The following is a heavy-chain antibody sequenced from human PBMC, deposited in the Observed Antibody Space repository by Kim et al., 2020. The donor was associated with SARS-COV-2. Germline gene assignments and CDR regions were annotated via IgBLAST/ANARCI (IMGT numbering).Heavy chain of an antibody. CDR1: GGSISSSNCL. V-gene: IGHV4-39*01. J-gene: IGHJ6*01. CDR3: ARQPGLAASATYGFYV. Sequence: SETLSLTCTVSGGSISSSNCLWGWIRQPPGKGLEWIGSIFHSGSTYQNPSLRSRVTISIDTSQNQVSLKLSSVTATDTAVYSCARQPGLAASATYGFYV. CDR2: IFHSGST. D-gene: IGHD6-13*01.